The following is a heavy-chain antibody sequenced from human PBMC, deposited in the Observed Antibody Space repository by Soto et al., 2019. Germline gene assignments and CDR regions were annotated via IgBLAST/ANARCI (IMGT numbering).Heavy chain of an antibody. J-gene: IGHJ4*02. CDR3: ARSYYDSSGYYYGIDY. D-gene: IGHD3-22*01. CDR2: IYHSGST. CDR1: GGSISSSNW. Sequence: QVQLQESGPGLVKPSGTLSLTCAVSGGSISSSNWWSWVRQPPGKGLEWIGEIYHSGSTNYNPSLKSRVTISVGKSKNQFSLKLSSVTAADTAVYYCARSYYDSSGYYYGIDYWGQGTLVTVSS. V-gene: IGHV4-4*02.